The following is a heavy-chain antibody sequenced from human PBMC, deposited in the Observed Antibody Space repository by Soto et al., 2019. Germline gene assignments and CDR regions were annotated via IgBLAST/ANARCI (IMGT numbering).Heavy chain of an antibody. Sequence: GGSLRLSCAASGFTFSSYAMSWVRQAPGKGLEWVSAISGSGGSTYYADSVKGRFTISRDNSKNTLYLQMNSLRAEDTAVYYCAKVGTRSRRAEQWLAFDYWGQGTLVTVSS. J-gene: IGHJ4*02. CDR3: AKVGTRSRRAEQWLAFDY. D-gene: IGHD6-19*01. CDR2: ISGSGGST. V-gene: IGHV3-23*01. CDR1: GFTFSSYA.